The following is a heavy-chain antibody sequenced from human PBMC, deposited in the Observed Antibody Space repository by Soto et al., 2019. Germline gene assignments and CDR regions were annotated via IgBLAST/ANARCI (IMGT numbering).Heavy chain of an antibody. D-gene: IGHD2-2*01. V-gene: IGHV3-66*01. CDR3: ARSSHRSRLRAFDI. CDR2: IYSGGST. Sequence: LRDCRTAAEGTSVDNGSSCISKKPGKGLEWVSVIYSGGSTYYADSVKGRFTISRDNSKNTLYLQMNSLRAEDTAVYYCARSSHRSRLRAFDISGQAPILTVS. J-gene: IGHJ3*02. CDR1: EGTSVDNG.